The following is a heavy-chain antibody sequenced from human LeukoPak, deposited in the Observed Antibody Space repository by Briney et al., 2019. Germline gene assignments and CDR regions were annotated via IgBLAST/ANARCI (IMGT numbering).Heavy chain of an antibody. Sequence: PGGSLRLSCAASGFTFSSYWMSWVRQALGKGLEWVANIKQDGSEKYYVDSVKGRFTISRDNAKNSLYLQMNSLRAEDTAVYYCARDLGRAVAGTYGFDYWGQGTLVTVSS. CDR1: GFTFSSYW. CDR3: ARDLGRAVAGTYGFDY. CDR2: IKQDGSEK. D-gene: IGHD6-19*01. J-gene: IGHJ4*02. V-gene: IGHV3-7*01.